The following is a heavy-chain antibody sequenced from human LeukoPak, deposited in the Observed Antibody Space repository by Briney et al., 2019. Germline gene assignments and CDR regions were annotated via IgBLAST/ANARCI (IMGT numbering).Heavy chain of an antibody. J-gene: IGHJ3*02. Sequence: GGSLRLSCAASGFTFINAWMSWVRQAPGKGLDWVSVISGSGGSTYYADSVKGRFTISRDNSKNTLYLQMNSLRAEDTAVYYCAKDHPAGYSSGWYDAFDIWGQGTMVTVSS. CDR3: AKDHPAGYSSGWYDAFDI. CDR2: ISGSGGST. CDR1: GFTFINAW. D-gene: IGHD6-19*01. V-gene: IGHV3-23*01.